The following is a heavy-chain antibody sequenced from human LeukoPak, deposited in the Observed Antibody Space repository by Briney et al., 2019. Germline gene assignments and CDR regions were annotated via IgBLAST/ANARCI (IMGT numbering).Heavy chain of an antibody. V-gene: IGHV4-59*08. J-gene: IGHJ5*02. CDR3: ARGLAVSSSWYGRWFDP. Sequence: SETLSLTCTVSGGSISSYYWSWIRQPPGKGLEWIGYIYYSGSTNYNPSLKSRVTISVDTSKNQFSLKLSSVTAADTAVYYCARGLAVSSSWYGRWFDPWGQGTPVTVSS. D-gene: IGHD6-13*01. CDR2: IYYSGST. CDR1: GGSISSYY.